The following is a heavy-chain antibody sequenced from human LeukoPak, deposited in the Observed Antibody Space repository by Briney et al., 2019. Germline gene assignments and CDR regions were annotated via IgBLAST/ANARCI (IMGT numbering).Heavy chain of an antibody. Sequence: ASVKVSCKASGYTFTGYYMHWVRQAPGKGLEWMGGFDPEDGETIYAQKFQGRVTMTEDTSTDTAYMELSSLRSEDTAVYYCATLAGPYSGSYLGKDWGQGTLVTVSS. CDR1: GYTFTGYY. D-gene: IGHD1-26*01. J-gene: IGHJ4*02. V-gene: IGHV1-24*01. CDR2: FDPEDGET. CDR3: ATLAGPYSGSYLGKD.